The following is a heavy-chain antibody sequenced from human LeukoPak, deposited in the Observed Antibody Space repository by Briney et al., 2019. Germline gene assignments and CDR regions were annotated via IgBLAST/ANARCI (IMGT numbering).Heavy chain of an antibody. CDR3: ARRYFDY. J-gene: IGHJ4*02. CDR2: IKQDGSEK. V-gene: IGHV3-7*01. Sequence: GGSLRLSCVGSGFSFSGYWMSWVRQAPGKGLEWVANIKQDGSEKYYVDSVKGRFTISRDNAKNSLYLQMNSLRAEDTAVYYCARRYFDYWGQGTLVTVSS. CDR1: GFSFSGYW.